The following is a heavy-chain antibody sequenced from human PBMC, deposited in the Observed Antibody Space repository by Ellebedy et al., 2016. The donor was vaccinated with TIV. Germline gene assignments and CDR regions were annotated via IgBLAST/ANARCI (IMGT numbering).Heavy chain of an antibody. CDR1: GYTFTSYG. CDR2: ISAYNGNT. CDR3: ARVIVPAAMSSAFDI. J-gene: IGHJ3*02. D-gene: IGHD2-2*01. Sequence: ASVKVSCXASGYTFTSYGISWVRQAPGQGLEWMGWISAYNGNTNYAQKFQGRVTITRDTSASTAYMELSSLRSEDTAVYYCARVIVPAAMSSAFDIWGQGTMVTVSS. V-gene: IGHV1-18*01.